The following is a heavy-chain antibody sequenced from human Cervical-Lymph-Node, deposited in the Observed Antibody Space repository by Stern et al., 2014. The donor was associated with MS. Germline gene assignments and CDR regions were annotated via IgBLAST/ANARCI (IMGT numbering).Heavy chain of an antibody. Sequence: VQLVESGAEVKKPGSSVRVSCKASGGTFSSYAISWVRQAPGQGLEWMGGIIPIFVTANYAQKFQGRVTITADDSTSTAYMEVSSLRSEDTAVYYCASAVGELTPEAVWGQGTTVTVFS. CDR2: IIPIFVTA. CDR1: GGTFSSYA. V-gene: IGHV1-69*01. CDR3: ASAVGELTPEAV. D-gene: IGHD3-10*01. J-gene: IGHJ6*02.